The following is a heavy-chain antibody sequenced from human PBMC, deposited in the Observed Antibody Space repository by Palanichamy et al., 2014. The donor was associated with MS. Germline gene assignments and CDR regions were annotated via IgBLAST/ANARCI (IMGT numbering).Heavy chain of an antibody. CDR3: ARDFGGNVVTTKWVAFDI. CDR1: GYTFTSYG. CDR2: ISAYNGNT. V-gene: IGHV1-18*04. J-gene: IGHJ3*02. D-gene: IGHD5-12*01. Sequence: QVQLVQSGAEVKKPGASVKVSCKASGYTFTSYGISWVRQAPGQGLEWMGWISAYNGNTNYAQKLQGRVTMTTDTSTSTAYMELRSLRSDDTAVYYCARDFGGNVVTTKWVAFDIWGQGTMVTVSS.